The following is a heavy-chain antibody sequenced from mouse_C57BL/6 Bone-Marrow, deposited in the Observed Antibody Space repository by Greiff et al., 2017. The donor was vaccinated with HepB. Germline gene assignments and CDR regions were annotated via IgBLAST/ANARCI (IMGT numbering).Heavy chain of an antibody. Sequence: VQLQQSGPELVKPGASVKMSCKASGYTFTDYNMHWVKQRPGQGLEWIGDIYPGSGSTNYNEKFKSKATLTVDTSSSTAYMQLSSLTSEDSAVYYCAYQLSYAMDYWGQGTSVTVSS. V-gene: IGHV1-83*01. J-gene: IGHJ4*01. CDR2: YPGSGSTN. D-gene: IGHD3-2*02. CDR1: YTFTDYNM. CDR3: YQLSYAMDY.